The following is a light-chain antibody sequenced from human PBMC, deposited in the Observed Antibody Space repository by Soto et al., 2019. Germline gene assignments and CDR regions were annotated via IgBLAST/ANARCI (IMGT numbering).Light chain of an antibody. CDR2: EVS. CDR3: SSYATNNNLI. J-gene: IGLJ2*01. V-gene: IGLV2-8*01. CDR1: SSDVGGYNY. Sequence: QSALTQPPSASGSPGQSVTISCTGTSSDVGGYNYVSWYQQHPGKAPKLMIYEVSKRPSGVPDRFSGSKSGNTASLTVSGLQAEDEADYYCSSYATNNNLIFGGGTQLTVL.